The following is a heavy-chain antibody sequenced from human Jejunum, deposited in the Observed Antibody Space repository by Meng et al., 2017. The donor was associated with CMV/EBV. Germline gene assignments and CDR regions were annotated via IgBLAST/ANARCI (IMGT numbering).Heavy chain of an antibody. D-gene: IGHD6-19*01. J-gene: IGHJ5*02. CDR2: TYSSGAI. V-gene: IGHV4-61*01. CDR3: ATFIVGAGGRGS. CDR1: GDSVGSGSYH. Sequence: VLGDSVGSGSYHWSWIRQPPGKGLESIGHTYSSGAINYNPSLGSRVTISIDTSKNQFSLKLSSVTAADTAVYYCATFIVGAGGRGSWGQGTLVTVSS.